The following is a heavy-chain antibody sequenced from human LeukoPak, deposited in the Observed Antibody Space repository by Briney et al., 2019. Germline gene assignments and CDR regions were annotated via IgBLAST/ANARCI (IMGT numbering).Heavy chain of an antibody. CDR2: INPNSGGT. V-gene: IGHV1-2*02. J-gene: IGHJ4*02. CDR1: GYTFTSYY. D-gene: IGHD3-16*01. Sequence: ASVKVSCKASGYTFTSYYMHWVRQAPGQGLEWMGWINPNSGGTNYAQKFQGRVTMTRDTSISTAYMELSRLRSDDTAVYYCARVGGVYRETHFDYWGQGTLVTVSS. CDR3: ARVGGVYRETHFDY.